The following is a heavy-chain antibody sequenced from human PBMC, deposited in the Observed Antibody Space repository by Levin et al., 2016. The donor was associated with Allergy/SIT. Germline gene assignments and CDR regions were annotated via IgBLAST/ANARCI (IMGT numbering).Heavy chain of an antibody. J-gene: IGHJ3*02. V-gene: IGHV1-18*01. Sequence: WVRQAPGQGLEWMGWISPYNGNTRYAQRFQGRVTMTTDTSTSTAYMEMKSLRSDDTAVYYCARLRYSYGSRDAFDIWGQGTMVTVSS. CDR2: ISPYNGNT. D-gene: IGHD5-18*01. CDR3: ARLRYSYGSRDAFDI.